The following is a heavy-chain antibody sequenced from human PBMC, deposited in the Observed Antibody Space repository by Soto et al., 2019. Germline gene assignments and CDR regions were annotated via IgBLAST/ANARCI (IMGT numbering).Heavy chain of an antibody. D-gene: IGHD3-10*01. V-gene: IGHV3-30-3*02. CDR1: GFTFSSYA. J-gene: IGHJ4*02. CDR3: AKTRPRITMVRGVPDY. CDR2: ISYDGSNK. Sequence: PGGSLRLSCAASGFTFSSYAMHWVRQAPGKGLEWVAVISYDGSNKYYADSVKGRFTISRDNSKNTPYLQMNSLRAEDTAVYYCAKTRPRITMVRGVPDYWGQGTLVTVSS.